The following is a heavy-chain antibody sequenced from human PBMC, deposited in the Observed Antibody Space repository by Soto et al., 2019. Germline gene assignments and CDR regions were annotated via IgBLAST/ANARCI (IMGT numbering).Heavy chain of an antibody. V-gene: IGHV4-39*01. D-gene: IGHD2-2*01. J-gene: IGHJ5*02. CDR3: ARGGGYCISTSCLILTWFDP. CDR2: IYYSGST. Sequence: GDPSETLSLTCTVSGGSITSGTYYWGWIRQPPGKGLEWIGSIYYSGSTYYNPSLKSRVTISVDTSKNQFSLKLSSVTAADTAVYYCARGGGYCISTSCLILTWFDPWGQGTLVTVSS. CDR1: GGSITSGTYY.